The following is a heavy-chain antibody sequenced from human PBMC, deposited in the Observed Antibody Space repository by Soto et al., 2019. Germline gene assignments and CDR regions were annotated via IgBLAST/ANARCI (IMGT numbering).Heavy chain of an antibody. J-gene: IGHJ6*02. Sequence: QVQLVESGGGVVQPGRSLRLSCAASGFTFSSYGMHWVRQAPGKGLEWVAVIWYDGTNKYYEDSVKGRFTISRDNSKNTLYMPRNSLRAEDTPVYYCARDRGAAAGTCYYYGMDVWGQGTTVTVSS. CDR2: IWYDGTNK. D-gene: IGHD6-13*01. CDR1: GFTFSSYG. CDR3: ARDRGAAAGTCYYYGMDV. V-gene: IGHV3-33*01.